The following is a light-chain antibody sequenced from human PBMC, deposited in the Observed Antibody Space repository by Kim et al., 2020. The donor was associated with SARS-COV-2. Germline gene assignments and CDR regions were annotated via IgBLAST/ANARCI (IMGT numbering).Light chain of an antibody. CDR3: LQYGSSPFT. J-gene: IGKJ3*01. CDR2: GAS. CDR1: QSVNNNY. Sequence: SPGERATLPCRASQSVNNNYLAWYQQKPGQAPRLLIFGASSRATDIPDRFSGSGSGTDFTLTISRLEPEDFAVYSCLQYGSSPFTFGPGTKVDIK. V-gene: IGKV3-20*01.